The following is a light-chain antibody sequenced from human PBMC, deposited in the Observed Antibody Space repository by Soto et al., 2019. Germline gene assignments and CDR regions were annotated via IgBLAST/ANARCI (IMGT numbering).Light chain of an antibody. Sequence: SSELTQPPSVSVAPGKTARITCGGNNIGSKSVHCYQQKPGQAPVLVIYYDSDRPSGIPERFSGSNSGNTATLTISRVEAGDEADYYCQVWDSSSDHPVVFGGGTKLTVL. J-gene: IGLJ2*01. CDR3: QVWDSSSDHPVV. CDR2: YDS. V-gene: IGLV3-21*04. CDR1: NIGSKS.